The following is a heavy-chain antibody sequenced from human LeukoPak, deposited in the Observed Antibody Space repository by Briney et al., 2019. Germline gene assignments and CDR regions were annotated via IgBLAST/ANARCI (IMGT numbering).Heavy chain of an antibody. CDR2: ISWNGGST. CDR3: ARAAYYYDSSGYTA. V-gene: IGHV3-20*04. J-gene: IGHJ5*02. Sequence: GGSLRLSCAASGFTFDDYGMSWVRQAPGKGLEWVSGISWNGGSTGYADSVKGRFTISRDNAKNSLYLQMNSLRAEDTALYYCARAAYYYDSSGYTAWGQGTLVTVSS. D-gene: IGHD3-22*01. CDR1: GFTFDDYG.